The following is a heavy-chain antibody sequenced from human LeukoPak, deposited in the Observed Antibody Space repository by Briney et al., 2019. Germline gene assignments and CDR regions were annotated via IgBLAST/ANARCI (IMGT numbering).Heavy chain of an antibody. CDR2: IHPGGGYP. CDR1: GYTFTSYY. V-gene: IGHV1-3*01. Sequence: ASVKVSRKASGYTFTSYYMHWVRQAPGQRPEWMGYIHPGGGYPRYSQKFQDRVTITSDTSANAVYMELSSLRSEDAAMYFCAREQTEGYGKARFDYWGQGTLVSVSS. J-gene: IGHJ4*02. D-gene: IGHD5-18*01. CDR3: AREQTEGYGKARFDY.